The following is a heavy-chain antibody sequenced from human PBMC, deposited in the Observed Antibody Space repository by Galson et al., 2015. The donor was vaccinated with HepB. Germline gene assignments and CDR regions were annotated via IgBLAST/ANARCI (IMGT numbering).Heavy chain of an antibody. V-gene: IGHV4-39*01. CDR3: ARQRVKYQLLRRTSSSWYDYNWFDP. CDR1: GGSISSSSYY. J-gene: IGHJ5*02. D-gene: IGHD6-13*01. Sequence: ETLSLTCTVSGGSISSSSYYWGWIRQPPGKGLEWIGSIYYSGSTYYNPSLKSRVTISVDTSKNQFSLKLSSVTAADTAVYYCARQRVKYQLLRRTSSSWYDYNWFDPWGQGTLVTVSS. CDR2: IYYSGST.